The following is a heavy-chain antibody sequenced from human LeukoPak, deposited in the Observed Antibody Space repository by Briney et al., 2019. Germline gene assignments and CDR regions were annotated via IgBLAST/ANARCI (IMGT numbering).Heavy chain of an antibody. CDR1: GFTVSSNC. D-gene: IGHD5-12*01. CDR3: AKDLTPDGAYDIDY. CDR2: ITAGSGVI. V-gene: IGHV3-53*01. J-gene: IGHJ4*02. Sequence: GGSLRLSCAASGFTVSSNCMSWVRQAPGKGLEWVSSITAGSGVIKYADSVRGRFIISRDNSRNMLYLQMNSLRAEDTALYYCAKDLTPDGAYDIDYWGQGTPVIVSS.